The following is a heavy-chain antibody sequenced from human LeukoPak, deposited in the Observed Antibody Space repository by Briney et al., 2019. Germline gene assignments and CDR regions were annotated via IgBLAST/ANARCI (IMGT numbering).Heavy chain of an antibody. D-gene: IGHD3-16*01. CDR1: GFSFSRYG. CDR3: TRRLDD. Sequence: GGSLRLSCAASGFSFSRYGMTWVRQAPGKGLEWVANIKHDESEKNYLDSVKGRFTISRDNAQNSLYLQMNGLRVEDTAVYYCTRRLDDWGQGTLVTVSS. J-gene: IGHJ4*02. CDR2: IKHDESEK. V-gene: IGHV3-7*01.